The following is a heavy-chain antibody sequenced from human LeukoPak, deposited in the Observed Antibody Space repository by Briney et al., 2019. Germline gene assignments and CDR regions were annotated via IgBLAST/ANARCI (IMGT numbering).Heavy chain of an antibody. Sequence: ASVKVSCKASGYTFTSYGISWVRQAPGQGLEWMGWISAYNGNTNYAQKLQGRVTMTTDTSTSTAYMELRSLRSDDTAVYYCTRGAGSGDLNDAFDIWGQGTMVTVSS. J-gene: IGHJ3*02. D-gene: IGHD4-17*01. V-gene: IGHV1-18*01. CDR1: GYTFTSYG. CDR2: ISAYNGNT. CDR3: TRGAGSGDLNDAFDI.